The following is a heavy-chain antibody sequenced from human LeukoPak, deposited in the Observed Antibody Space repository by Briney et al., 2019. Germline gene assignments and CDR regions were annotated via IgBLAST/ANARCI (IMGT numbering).Heavy chain of an antibody. D-gene: IGHD3-10*01. CDR1: GFAFDGYV. Sequence: PGGSLRLSCAASGFAFDGYVMHWVRQAPGKGLEWVSSISWNSNSIGYADSVKGRFTISRDNAKNSLYLQMNSLRPEDMAFYYCAKDSSGNGYMDVWGKGTTVTVSA. CDR3: AKDSSGNGYMDV. J-gene: IGHJ6*04. CDR2: ISWNSNSI. V-gene: IGHV3-9*03.